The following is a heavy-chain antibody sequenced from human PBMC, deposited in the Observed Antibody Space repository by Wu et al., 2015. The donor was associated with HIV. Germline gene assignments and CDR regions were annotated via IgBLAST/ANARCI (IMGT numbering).Heavy chain of an antibody. CDR2: INPNSGDR. Sequence: QVQLVQSEGEVKKAGASVKVSCKASGYSITANYLFWVRQAPGQGLEWVGWINPNSGDRKYAQSFQGRVTMTRDKSVNTAYMELSSLRPDDTAVYFCCNDYVSGRADRWGQGTLVIVSS. V-gene: IGHV1-2*02. J-gene: IGHJ5*02. CDR3: CNDYVSGRADR. CDR1: GYSITANY. D-gene: IGHD3-10*01.